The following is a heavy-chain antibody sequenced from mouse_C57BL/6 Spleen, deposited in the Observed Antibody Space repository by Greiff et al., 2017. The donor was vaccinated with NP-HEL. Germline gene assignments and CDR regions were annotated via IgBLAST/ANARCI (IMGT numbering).Heavy chain of an antibody. CDR3: ARFTNVGYFDV. J-gene: IGHJ1*03. D-gene: IGHD1-1*01. CDR1: GYTFTSYW. Sequence: VKLQQPGAELVRPGSSVKLSCKASGYTFTSYWMHWVKQRPIQGLEWIGNIDPSDSETHYNQKFKDKATLTVDKSSSTAYMQLSSLTSEDSAVYYCARFTNVGYFDVWGTGTTVTVSS. CDR2: IDPSDSET. V-gene: IGHV1-52*01.